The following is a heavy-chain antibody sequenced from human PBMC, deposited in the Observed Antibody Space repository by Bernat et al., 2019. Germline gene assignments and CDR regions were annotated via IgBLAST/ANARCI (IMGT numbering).Heavy chain of an antibody. D-gene: IGHD3-10*02. CDR2: IHYSVST. CDR3: ARCTGAGRSACDALEI. V-gene: IGHV4-59*08. J-gene: IGHJ3*02. CDR1: GVSISSYL. Sequence: QVQLQESGPGLVKPSETLPLTCTVSGVSISSYLWSWIRQSPGKGLEWIGYIHYSVSTNYNPSLKSRVTMSVDTSKKQFSLKLSSVTAADTAVYYCARCTGAGRSACDALEIWGQGTMVTVSS.